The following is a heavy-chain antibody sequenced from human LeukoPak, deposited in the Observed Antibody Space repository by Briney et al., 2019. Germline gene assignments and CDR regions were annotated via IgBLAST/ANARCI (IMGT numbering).Heavy chain of an antibody. J-gene: IGHJ4*02. Sequence: ASVKVSCKASGYTFTSYGISWVRQAPGQGLEWMGWISAYNGNTNYAQKLQGRVTMTTDTSTSTAYMELRSLRSDDTAVYYCARVLGYCSSTSCYNFDYWGQGTLVTVSS. CDR3: ARVLGYCSSTSCYNFDY. CDR2: ISAYNGNT. CDR1: GYTFTSYG. D-gene: IGHD2-2*02. V-gene: IGHV1-18*01.